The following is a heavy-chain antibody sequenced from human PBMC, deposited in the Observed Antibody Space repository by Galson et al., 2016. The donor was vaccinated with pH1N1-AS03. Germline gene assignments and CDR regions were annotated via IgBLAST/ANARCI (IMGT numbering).Heavy chain of an antibody. CDR3: ARPRGGVQYDYYYALAV. V-gene: IGHV1-69*06. CDR1: GGIFNSHA. CDR2: IMPIFGTT. D-gene: IGHD3-3*01. Sequence: SVKVSCKASGGIFNSHAFSWVRQAPGQGLEGRGGIMPIFGTTNHTQKFQGRVTISADKSSNTAYLEVSRLTSEDPAVYYWARPRGGVQYDYYYALAVWGQGTTVTVSS. J-gene: IGHJ6*02.